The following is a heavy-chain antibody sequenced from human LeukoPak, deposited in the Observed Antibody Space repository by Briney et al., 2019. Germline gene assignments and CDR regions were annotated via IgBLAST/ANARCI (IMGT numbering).Heavy chain of an antibody. J-gene: IGHJ5*02. Sequence: PGGSLRLSCAVSGFTFRSYWMSWVRQAPGKGQEWVANIKQDGSEIYYVDSVKGRFTISRDNAKNALYLQMSSLRAEDTAVYYCARDGRSGSYYDLWGQGTLVTVSS. CDR2: IKQDGSEI. CDR1: GFTFRSYW. D-gene: IGHD1-26*01. V-gene: IGHV3-7*01. CDR3: ARDGRSGSYYDL.